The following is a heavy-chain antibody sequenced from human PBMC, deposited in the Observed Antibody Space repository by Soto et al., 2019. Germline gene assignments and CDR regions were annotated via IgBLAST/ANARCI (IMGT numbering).Heavy chain of an antibody. CDR1: GGTFSTYI. V-gene: IGHV1-69*02. CDR3: ARLRSVADAFEI. J-gene: IGHJ3*02. CDR2: IIPIVEVS. Sequence: QVQLGHSGAEVKKPGSSVKVSCKASGGTFSTYIINWVRQAPAQGLEWMGRIIPIVEVSNNAQKFQGRVTITADKSTNIAYMELSSLPSDDTAIYYCARLRSVADAFEIWGQGKMVTVSS.